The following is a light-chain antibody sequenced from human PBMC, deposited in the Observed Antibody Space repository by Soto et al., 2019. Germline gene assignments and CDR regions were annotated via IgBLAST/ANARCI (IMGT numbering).Light chain of an antibody. V-gene: IGKV3-11*01. Sequence: EIVLTQSPATLSLSPGERAILSCRASQSVSTFLASFQQKPGQPPRLLIYNASNTTTGIPARFSGSGCGTDFTLSISSREPEDFAVYYCQQRGDWPPITFGQGTRLEIK. CDR2: NAS. CDR1: QSVSTF. CDR3: QQRGDWPPIT. J-gene: IGKJ5*01.